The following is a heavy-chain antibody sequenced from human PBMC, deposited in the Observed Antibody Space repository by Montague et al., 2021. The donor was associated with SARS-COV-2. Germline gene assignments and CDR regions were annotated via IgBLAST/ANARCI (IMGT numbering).Heavy chain of an antibody. CDR3: TSGREGNYNVMDV. CDR1: GDRVSSNSAT. D-gene: IGHD1-1*01. V-gene: IGHV6-1*01. J-gene: IGHJ6*02. CDR2: THYRSKWYN. Sequence: CAISGDRVSSNSATWNRVRQSPSRGLEWLGRTHYRSKWYNDYAVSVRGRVTINPDTSKNQFSLQLNSVTPEDTAIYYCTSGREGNYNVMDVWGQGTTVTVSS.